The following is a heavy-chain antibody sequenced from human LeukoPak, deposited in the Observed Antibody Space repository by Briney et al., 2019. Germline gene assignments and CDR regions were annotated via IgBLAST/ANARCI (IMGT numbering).Heavy chain of an antibody. V-gene: IGHV3-23*01. J-gene: IGHJ4*02. Sequence: QAGGSLRLSCAASGFTFSIYAMTWVRQAPGKGLEWVSVISGSGGSTYYADSVKGRFTISRDNSKNTLYLQMNSLRAEDTAVYYCAKGGTMVRGVTYYFDYWGQGTLVTVSP. D-gene: IGHD3-10*01. CDR3: AKGGTMVRGVTYYFDY. CDR1: GFTFSIYA. CDR2: ISGSGGST.